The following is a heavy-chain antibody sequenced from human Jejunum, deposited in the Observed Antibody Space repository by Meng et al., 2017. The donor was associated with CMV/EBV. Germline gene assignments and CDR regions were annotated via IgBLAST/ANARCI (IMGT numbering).Heavy chain of an antibody. CDR1: GFSFSASV. CDR3: VKDFAWSIDF. V-gene: IGHV3-74*01. CDR2: INHDGTET. J-gene: IGHJ4*02. Sequence: EGQRVESGGGLFQPGGALSLACAASGFSFSASVMHWVRQDPGQGLVWVARINHDGTETIYRDSVRGRFTVSRDNTKNTVSLEMNSLRVEDTALYYCVKDFAWSIDFWGQGVLVTVSS. D-gene: IGHD3-3*01.